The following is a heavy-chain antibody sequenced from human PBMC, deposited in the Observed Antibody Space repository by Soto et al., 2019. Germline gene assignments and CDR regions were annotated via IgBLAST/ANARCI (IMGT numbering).Heavy chain of an antibody. CDR1: GFTVSSNY. CDR3: ARAHGGYYYYMDV. CDR2: IYSGGST. D-gene: IGHD3-10*01. Sequence: PGGSLRLSCAASGFTVSSNYMSWVRQAPGKGLEWVSVIYSGGSTYYADSAKGRFTISRDNSKNTLYLQMNSLRAEDTAVYYCARAHGGYYYYMDVWGKGTTVTVSS. V-gene: IGHV3-66*01. J-gene: IGHJ6*03.